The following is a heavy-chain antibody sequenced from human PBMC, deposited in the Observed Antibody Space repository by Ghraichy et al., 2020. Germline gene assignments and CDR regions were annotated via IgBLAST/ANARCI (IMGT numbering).Heavy chain of an antibody. CDR2: INPNSGGT. V-gene: IGHV1-2*04. J-gene: IGHJ4*02. D-gene: IGHD2-2*01. CDR3: ARAATRGSTSSIPGY. Sequence: ASVKVSCKASGYTFTGYYMHWVRQSPGQGLEWMGWINPNSGGTNYAQKFQGWVTMTRDTSISTAYMELSRLRSDDTAVYYCARAATRGSTSSIPGYWGQGTLVTVSS. CDR1: GYTFTGYY.